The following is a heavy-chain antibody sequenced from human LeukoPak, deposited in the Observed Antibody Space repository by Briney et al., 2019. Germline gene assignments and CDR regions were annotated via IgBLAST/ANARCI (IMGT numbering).Heavy chain of an antibody. CDR2: INPNDGDT. CDR3: ARANFLYCSSSTCLFDY. J-gene: IGHJ4*02. CDR1: GYTFTDYY. V-gene: IGHV1-2*02. D-gene: IGHD2-2*01. Sequence: ASVKVSCKASGYTFTDYYMHWVRQAPGQGFEWMGWINPNDGDTNYAQKFQGRVTMTRDTSISTAHLEVSRLRSDDTAVYYCARANFLYCSSSTCLFDYWGQGTLVTVSS.